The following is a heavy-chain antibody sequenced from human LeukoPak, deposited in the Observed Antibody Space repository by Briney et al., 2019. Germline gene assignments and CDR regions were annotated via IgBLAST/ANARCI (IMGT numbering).Heavy chain of an antibody. Sequence: SETLSLTCTVSGGSISSSSYYWGWIRQPPGKGLEWIGGIYYSGSTYYNPSLKSRVTISVDTSKNQFSLKLSSVTAADTAVYYCASLNYYGMDVWGQGTTVTVSS. CDR2: IYYSGST. J-gene: IGHJ6*02. CDR3: ASLNYYGMDV. V-gene: IGHV4-39*07. CDR1: GGSISSSSYY.